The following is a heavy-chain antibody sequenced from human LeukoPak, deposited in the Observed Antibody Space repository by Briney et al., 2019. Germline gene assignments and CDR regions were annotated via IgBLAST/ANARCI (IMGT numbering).Heavy chain of an antibody. CDR2: ISSSSGVI. V-gene: IGHV3-48*04. CDR3: ARYSSGWNHDAFDI. Sequence: GGSLRLSCAASGSTFSSHTMNWVRQAPGKGLEWVSYISSSSGVIYYADSVKGRFTISRDNAKNSLYLQMNSLRAEDTAVYYCARYSSGWNHDAFDIWGQGTMVTVSS. CDR1: GSTFSSHT. J-gene: IGHJ3*02. D-gene: IGHD6-19*01.